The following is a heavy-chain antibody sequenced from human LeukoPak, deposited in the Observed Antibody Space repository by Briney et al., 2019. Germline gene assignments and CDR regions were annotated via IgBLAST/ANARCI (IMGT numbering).Heavy chain of an antibody. V-gene: IGHV4-39*01. CDR2: IYYSGST. Sequence: PSETLSLTCTVSGGSISSSSYYWGWIRQPPGKGLEWIGSIYYSGSTYYNPSLKSRVTISVDTSKNQFSLKLSSVTAADTAVYYCARSTIFGVVMGPGYFDYWGQGTLVTVSS. CDR3: ARSTIFGVVMGPGYFDY. D-gene: IGHD3-3*01. CDR1: GGSISSSSYY. J-gene: IGHJ4*02.